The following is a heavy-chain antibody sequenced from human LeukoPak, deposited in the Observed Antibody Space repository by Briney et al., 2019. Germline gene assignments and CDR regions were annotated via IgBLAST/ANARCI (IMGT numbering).Heavy chain of an antibody. Sequence: ASVKVSCKASGGTFSSYAISWVRQAPGQGLEWMGGIIPIFGTTNYAQKFQGRVTITTDESTSTAYMELSSLRSEDTAVYYCARAPRRYYYDSSGYFDYWGQGTLVTVSS. CDR1: GGTFSSYA. V-gene: IGHV1-69*05. CDR2: IIPIFGTT. J-gene: IGHJ4*02. D-gene: IGHD3-22*01. CDR3: ARAPRRYYYDSSGYFDY.